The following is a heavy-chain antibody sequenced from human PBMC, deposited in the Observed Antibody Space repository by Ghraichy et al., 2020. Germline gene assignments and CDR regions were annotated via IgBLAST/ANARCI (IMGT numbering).Heavy chain of an antibody. J-gene: IGHJ6*02. D-gene: IGHD1-26*01. Sequence: SETLSLTCTVSGGSISSHYWSWIRQPPGRGLEWIGYIYYSGDTIYNPSLTSRVTISVDTSKSQFSLRLISVTAADTAVYYCARDWELLQGYYYGMDVWGQGTTVTVSS. CDR2: IYYSGDT. CDR1: GGSISSHY. CDR3: ARDWELLQGYYYGMDV. V-gene: IGHV4-59*11.